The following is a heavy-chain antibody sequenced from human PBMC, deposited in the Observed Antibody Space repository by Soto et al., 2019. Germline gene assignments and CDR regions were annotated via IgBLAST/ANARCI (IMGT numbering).Heavy chain of an antibody. CDR3: ARGSVRRDGYNSHYYYGMDV. CDR1: GGSISSSNW. CDR2: IYHSGST. D-gene: IGHD5-12*01. V-gene: IGHV4-4*02. Sequence: SETLSLTCAVSGGSISSSNWWSWVRQPPGKGLEWIGEIYHSGSTNYNPSLKSRVTISVDKSKNQFSLKLSSVTAADTAVYYCARGSVRRDGYNSHYYYGMDVWGQGTTVTVSS. J-gene: IGHJ6*02.